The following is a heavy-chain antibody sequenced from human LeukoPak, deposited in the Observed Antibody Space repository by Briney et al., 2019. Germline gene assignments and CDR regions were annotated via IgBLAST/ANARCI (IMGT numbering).Heavy chain of an antibody. Sequence: SVTVSCKASGGTFSSYAISWVRQAPGQGLEWMGGIIPIFGTANYAQKFQGRVTITADESTSTAYMELSSLRSEDTAVYYCARGTRAIFGVVIHYYYYGMDVWGQGTTVTVSS. CDR2: IIPIFGTA. CDR3: ARGTRAIFGVVIHYYYYGMDV. D-gene: IGHD3-3*01. J-gene: IGHJ6*02. V-gene: IGHV1-69*13. CDR1: GGTFSSYA.